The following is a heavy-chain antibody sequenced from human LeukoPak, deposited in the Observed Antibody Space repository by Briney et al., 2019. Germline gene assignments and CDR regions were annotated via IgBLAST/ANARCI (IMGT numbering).Heavy chain of an antibody. CDR2: ISYDGSNK. CDR1: GFTFSSYA. CDR3: ARDPRGVYYFDY. Sequence: GGSLRLSCAASGFTFSSYAMHWVRQAQGKGLEWVAVISYDGSNKYYADSVKGRFTISRDNSKNTLYLQMNSLRAEDTAVYYCARDPRGVYYFDYWGQGTLVTVSS. V-gene: IGHV3-30-3*01. D-gene: IGHD3-10*01. J-gene: IGHJ4*02.